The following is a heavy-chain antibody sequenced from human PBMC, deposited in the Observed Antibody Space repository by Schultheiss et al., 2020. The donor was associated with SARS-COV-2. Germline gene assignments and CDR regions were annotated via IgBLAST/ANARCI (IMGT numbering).Heavy chain of an antibody. D-gene: IGHD2-15*01. CDR3: ARDNPLYCSGGSCYSEGYFDY. CDR1: GGSFSGYY. J-gene: IGHJ4*02. V-gene: IGHV4-34*01. Sequence: SETLSLTCAVYGGSFSGYYWSWIRQPPGKGLEWIGEINHSGSTNYNLSLKSRVTMSVDTSKNQFSLKLSSVTAADTAVYYCARDNPLYCSGGSCYSEGYFDYWGQGTLVTVSS. CDR2: INHSGST.